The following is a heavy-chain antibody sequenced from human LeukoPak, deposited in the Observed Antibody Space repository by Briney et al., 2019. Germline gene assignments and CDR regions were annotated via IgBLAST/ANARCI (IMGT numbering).Heavy chain of an antibody. CDR3: ARDIYGSGPPVGDTIDY. J-gene: IGHJ4*02. CDR1: GFTFSDYY. D-gene: IGHD3-10*01. CDR2: ISSSGSTR. V-gene: IGHV3-11*04. Sequence: GGSLRLSCAASGFTFSDYYMSWIRQAPGKELEWVSYISSSGSTRYYADSVKGRFTISRDNAKNSLYLQVNSLRAEDTAVYYCARDIYGSGPPVGDTIDYWGQGTLVTVSS.